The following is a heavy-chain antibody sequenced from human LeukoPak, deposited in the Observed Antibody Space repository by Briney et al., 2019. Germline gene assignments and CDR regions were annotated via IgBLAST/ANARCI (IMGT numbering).Heavy chain of an antibody. Sequence: PRGSLRLSCAASGFPFSNYAMNWVRQAPGKGLEWVSGISGGGGSTYYADSVKGRFTISRDNSKNTLYLQMDSLRAEDTALYYCAKGSGINHYHWIDPWGQGTLVTVSS. V-gene: IGHV3-23*01. CDR2: ISGGGGST. J-gene: IGHJ5*02. CDR1: GFPFSNYA. D-gene: IGHD1-14*01. CDR3: AKGSGINHYHWIDP.